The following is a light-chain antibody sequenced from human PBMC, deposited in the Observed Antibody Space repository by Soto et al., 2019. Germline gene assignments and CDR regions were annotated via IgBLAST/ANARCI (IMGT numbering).Light chain of an antibody. J-gene: IGKJ1*01. CDR1: QSVSSN. CDR3: QQYNSWPPKWT. CDR2: GAS. V-gene: IGKV3-15*01. Sequence: DIEMTQSPSTVSVSVRERSTLSCRASQSVSSNLAWYQQKPGQAPRLLIYGASTRATGIPARFSGSGSGTEFTLTISSLQSEDFAVYYCQQYNSWPPKWTFGQGTKVDIK.